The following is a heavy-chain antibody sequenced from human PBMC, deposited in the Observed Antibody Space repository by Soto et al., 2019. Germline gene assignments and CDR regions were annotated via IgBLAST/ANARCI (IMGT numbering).Heavy chain of an antibody. V-gene: IGHV3-23*01. CDR1: GFTFGSYA. CDR2: IGRDGRT. Sequence: LSLPCAASGFTFGSYAMTWVRQAPGKGLEWVSSIGRDGRTYYTDSVKGRFAISRDNSKNTVSLQMNGLRVEDTAVYYCAKDWTGDKCPCMDVWGQGTTVTVSS. J-gene: IGHJ6*02. CDR3: AKDWTGDKCPCMDV. D-gene: IGHD2-8*02.